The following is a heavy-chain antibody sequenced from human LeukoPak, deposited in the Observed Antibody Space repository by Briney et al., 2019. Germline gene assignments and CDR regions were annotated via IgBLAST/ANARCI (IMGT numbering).Heavy chain of an antibody. Sequence: ASLNVSSRPPAYTFTLPYIHWVRQAPGQGLEWLGWINPNSGGTNYAQKFQGRVTMTRDTSISTAYMELSRLRSDDTAVYYCAREGRVRLNWFDPWGQGTLVTVSS. V-gene: IGHV1-2*02. CDR1: AYTFTLPY. CDR2: INPNSGGT. D-gene: IGHD1-1*01. J-gene: IGHJ5*02. CDR3: AREGRVRLNWFDP.